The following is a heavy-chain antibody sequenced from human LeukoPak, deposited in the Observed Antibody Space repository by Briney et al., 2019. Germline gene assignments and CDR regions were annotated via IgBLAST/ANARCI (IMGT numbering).Heavy chain of an antibody. V-gene: IGHV1-24*01. CDR2: FDPEDGET. J-gene: IGHJ5*02. Sequence: ASVKVSCKVSGYTLTELSMHWVRQAPGKGLEWMGGFDPEDGETIYAQKFQGRVTTTEDTSTDTAYMELSSLRSEDTAVYYCATERITMVRGVMGFDPWGQGTLVTVSS. CDR1: GYTLTELS. CDR3: ATERITMVRGVMGFDP. D-gene: IGHD3-10*01.